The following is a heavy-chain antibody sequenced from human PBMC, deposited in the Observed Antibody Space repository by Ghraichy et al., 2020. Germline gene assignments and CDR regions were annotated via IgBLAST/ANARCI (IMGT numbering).Heavy chain of an antibody. CDR1: GGSISSYY. Sequence: SETLSLTCTVSGGSISSYYWSWIRQPPGKGLEWIGYIYYSGSTNYNPSLKSRVTISVDTSKNQISLKLSSVTAADTAVYYCARDGDSSAIDYWGQGTLVTVSS. D-gene: IGHD6-19*01. J-gene: IGHJ4*02. CDR2: IYYSGST. V-gene: IGHV4-59*01. CDR3: ARDGDSSAIDY.